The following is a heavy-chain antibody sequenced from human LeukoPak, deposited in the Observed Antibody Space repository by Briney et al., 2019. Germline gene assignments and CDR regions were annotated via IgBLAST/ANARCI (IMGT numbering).Heavy chain of an antibody. J-gene: IGHJ4*02. V-gene: IGHV3-23*01. CDR1: GFTFSAYA. Sequence: PGGSLTLSCAASGFTFSAYAMSWVRQAPGKGLEWVSTASYYVGKQYHADSVRGRFTVSRDNSRNTVSLQMSSLRVGDTGIYYCAKAGIGADGAGFLCEYWGQGTLVTVSS. D-gene: IGHD1-1*01. CDR2: ASYYVGKQ. CDR3: AKAGIGADGAGFLCEY.